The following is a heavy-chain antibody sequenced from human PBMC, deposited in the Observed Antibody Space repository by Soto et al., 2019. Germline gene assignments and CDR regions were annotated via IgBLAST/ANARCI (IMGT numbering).Heavy chain of an antibody. V-gene: IGHV3-23*01. Sequence: GGSLRLSCAASGFTFSSYAMSWVRQAPGKGLEWVSAISGSGSSTYYADSVKGRFTISRDNSKNTLYLQMNSLRAEDTAVYYCAKVYSSSWYVYYFDYWGQATLVTVSS. D-gene: IGHD6-13*01. CDR1: GFTFSSYA. J-gene: IGHJ4*02. CDR3: AKVYSSSWYVYYFDY. CDR2: ISGSGSST.